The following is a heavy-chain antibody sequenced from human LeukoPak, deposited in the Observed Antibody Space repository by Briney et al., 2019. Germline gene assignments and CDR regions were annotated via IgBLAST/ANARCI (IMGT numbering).Heavy chain of an antibody. J-gene: IGHJ6*03. Sequence: GGSLRLSCAASGFTFSSYSMNWVRQAPGKGLEWVAVIWYDGSNKYYADSVKGRFTISRDNSKNTLYLQMNSLRAEDTAVYYWWKGPGTAARQDYYMDVWGKGTTVTVSS. CDR1: GFTFSSYS. V-gene: IGHV3-33*08. CDR2: IWYDGSNK. CDR3: WKGPGTAARQDYYMDV. D-gene: IGHD1-1*01.